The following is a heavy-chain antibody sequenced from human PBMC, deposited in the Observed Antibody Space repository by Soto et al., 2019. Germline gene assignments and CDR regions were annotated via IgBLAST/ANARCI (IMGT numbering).Heavy chain of an antibody. D-gene: IGHD3-3*01. CDR2: ISYDGSNK. CDR1: GFTFSSYG. Sequence: GGSLRLSCAASGFTFSSYGMHWVRQAPGKGLEWVAAISYDGSNKYYAASVKGRFTISRDNSKNTLYLQMNSLRAEDTAVYYCGTDRGTIFGKLPSGRDHWGQGTLVTVSS. CDR3: GTDRGTIFGKLPSGRDH. J-gene: IGHJ4*02. V-gene: IGHV3-30*03.